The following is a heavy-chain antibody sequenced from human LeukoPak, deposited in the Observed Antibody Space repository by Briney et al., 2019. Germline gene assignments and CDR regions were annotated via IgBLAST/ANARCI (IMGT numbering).Heavy chain of an antibody. Sequence: SQTLSLTCAIYGDSVSSNSAAWNWIRQSPSRGLEWLGRTYYRSKWYNDYAVSVKSRITINPDTSKNQLSLQLNSVTPEDTAVYYCARDSVRLGELSYDYWGQGTLVTVSS. CDR1: GDSVSSNSAA. J-gene: IGHJ4*02. D-gene: IGHD3-16*02. V-gene: IGHV6-1*01. CDR2: TYYRSKWYN. CDR3: ARDSVRLGELSYDY.